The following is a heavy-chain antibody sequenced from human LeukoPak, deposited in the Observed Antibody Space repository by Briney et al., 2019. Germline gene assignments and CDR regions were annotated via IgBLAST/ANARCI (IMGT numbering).Heavy chain of an antibody. CDR3: ARGGYGSRPNQYYFDY. CDR1: GYTFTGYY. CDR2: INPSSGGT. D-gene: IGHD3-10*01. Sequence: ASVKVSCKASGYTFTGYYMHWVRQAPGQGLEWMGRINPSSGGTNYAQKFQGRVTMTRDTSISTAYMELSRLRSDDTAVYYRARGGYGSRPNQYYFDYWGQGTLVTVSS. J-gene: IGHJ4*02. V-gene: IGHV1-2*06.